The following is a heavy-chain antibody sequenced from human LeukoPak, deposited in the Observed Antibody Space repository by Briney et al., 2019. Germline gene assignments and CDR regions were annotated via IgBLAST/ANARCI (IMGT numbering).Heavy chain of an antibody. D-gene: IGHD3-3*01. CDR2: INHSGST. Sequence: SETLSLTCTVSGGSISSYYWSWIRQPPGNGLEWIGEINHSGSTNYNPSLKSRVTISVDTSKNQFSLKLSSVTAADTAVYYCARLGFLGHIDYWGQGTLVTVSS. V-gene: IGHV4-34*01. CDR1: GGSISSYY. CDR3: ARLGFLGHIDY. J-gene: IGHJ4*02.